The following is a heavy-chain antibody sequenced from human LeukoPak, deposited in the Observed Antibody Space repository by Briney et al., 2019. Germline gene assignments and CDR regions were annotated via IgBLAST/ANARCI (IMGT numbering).Heavy chain of an antibody. CDR2: IYTSGST. CDR3: AREYGDYRYYFDY. D-gene: IGHD4-17*01. J-gene: IGHJ4*02. CDR1: GGSISSGSYY. V-gene: IGHV4-61*02. Sequence: SQTLSLTCTVSGGSISSGSYYWSWIRQPAGKGLEWIGRIYTSGSTNYNPSLKSRVTMSVDTSKNQFSLKLSSVTAADTAVYYCAREYGDYRYYFDYWGQGTLVTVSS.